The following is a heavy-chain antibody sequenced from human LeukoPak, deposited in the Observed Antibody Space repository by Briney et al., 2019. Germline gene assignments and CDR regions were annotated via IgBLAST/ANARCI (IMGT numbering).Heavy chain of an antibody. J-gene: IGHJ4*02. V-gene: IGHV3-15*01. Sequence: GGSLRLSCAASGFTFSNAWMSWVRQAPGKGLEWVGRIKSETDGGTTDYAAPVKGTFTISRDDSKNTLYLQMNSLKTEDTAVYYCTTWGIVGATTADYWGQGTLVTVSS. D-gene: IGHD1-26*01. CDR3: TTWGIVGATTADY. CDR2: IKSETDGGTT. CDR1: GFTFSNAW.